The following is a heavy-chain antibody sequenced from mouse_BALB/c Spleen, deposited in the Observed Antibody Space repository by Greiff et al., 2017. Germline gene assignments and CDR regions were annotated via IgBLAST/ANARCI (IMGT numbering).Heavy chain of an antibody. J-gene: IGHJ3*01. D-gene: IGHD2-3*01. V-gene: IGHV1-69*01. CDR2: IDTSDSYT. CDR1: GYTFTDYW. Sequence: QVQLQQPGAELVMPGASVKMSCKASGYTFTDYWMHWVKQRPGQGLEWIGAIDTSDSYTSYNQKFKGKATLTVDESSSTAYMHLSSLTSEDSAVYYCARDCDGYYPFAYWGQGTLVTVSA. CDR3: ARDCDGYYPFAY.